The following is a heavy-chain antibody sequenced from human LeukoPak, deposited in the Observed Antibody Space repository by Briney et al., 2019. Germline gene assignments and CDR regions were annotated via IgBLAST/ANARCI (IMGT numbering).Heavy chain of an antibody. CDR2: IYPSRNT. J-gene: IGHJ4*02. V-gene: IGHV4-4*09. CDR1: GGSISGYF. D-gene: IGHD3-10*01. CDR3: ARHQLHYGSGSSFDS. Sequence: PSETLSLTCTVSGGSISGYFWSWIRLPPGKGLEWIGYIYPSRNTNYNPSLKGRVTIAVDMSKNQFSLKLKSVTAADTAVYLCARHQLHYGSGSSFDSWGQGTLVIVSS.